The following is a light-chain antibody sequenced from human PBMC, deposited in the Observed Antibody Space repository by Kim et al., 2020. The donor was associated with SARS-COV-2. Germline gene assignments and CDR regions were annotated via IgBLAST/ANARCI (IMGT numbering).Light chain of an antibody. J-gene: IGKJ1*01. CDR1: QSIGTW. Sequence: DIQMTQSPSTLSASVGDRVTITCRASQSIGTWLAWYQQKPGKAPNLLIYRASSLQSGVPSRFSASGSGTEFALTISSLQPDDFASYYCQQYSSRPWTFGQGTKVDIK. CDR2: RAS. V-gene: IGKV1-5*03. CDR3: QQYSSRPWT.